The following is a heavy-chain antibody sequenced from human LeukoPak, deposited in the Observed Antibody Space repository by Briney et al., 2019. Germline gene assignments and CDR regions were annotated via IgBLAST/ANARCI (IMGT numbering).Heavy chain of an antibody. D-gene: IGHD3-22*01. V-gene: IGHV1-2*02. J-gene: IGHJ3*02. CDR3: AEAVVVKGNDAFDI. CDR2: INPNSGGT. Sequence: ASVKVSCKASGYTFTGYYMHWVRQAPGQGLEWMGWINPNSGGTNYAQKFQGRVTMTRDASISTAYMELSRLRSDDTAVYYCAEAVVVKGNDAFDIWGQGTMVTVSS. CDR1: GYTFTGYY.